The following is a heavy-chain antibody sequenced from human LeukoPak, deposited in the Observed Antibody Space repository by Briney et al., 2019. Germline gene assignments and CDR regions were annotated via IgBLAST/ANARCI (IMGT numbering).Heavy chain of an antibody. CDR3: ARDLPHCTNGVCYTEGGRVRYYFDY. CDR2: ISSSSSHI. V-gene: IGHV3-21*01. Sequence: GGSLRLSCAASGFTFSSYSMNWVRQAPGKGLEWVSSISSSSSHIYYADSVKGRFTISRDNAKNSLYLQMNSLRAEDTAVYYCARDLPHCTNGVCYTEGGRVRYYFDYWGQGTLVTVSS. CDR1: GFTFSSYS. D-gene: IGHD2-8*01. J-gene: IGHJ4*02.